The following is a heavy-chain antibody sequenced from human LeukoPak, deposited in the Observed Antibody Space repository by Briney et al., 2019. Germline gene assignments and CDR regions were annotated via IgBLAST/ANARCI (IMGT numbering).Heavy chain of an antibody. J-gene: IGHJ4*02. CDR2: INHSGST. V-gene: IGHV4-34*01. CDR1: GGSFSGYY. CDR3: ASSPPSCGSDCYSGGPFDY. Sequence: SETLSLTCAVYGGSFSGYYWSWIHQPPGKGLEWIGEINHSGSTNYNPSLKSRVTISVDTSKNQFSLKLSSVTAADTAVYYCASSPPSCGSDCYSGGPFDYWGQGTLVTVSS. D-gene: IGHD2-21*02.